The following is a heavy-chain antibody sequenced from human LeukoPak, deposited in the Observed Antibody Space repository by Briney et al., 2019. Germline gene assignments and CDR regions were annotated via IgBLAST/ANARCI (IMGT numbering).Heavy chain of an antibody. CDR1: GYTFTSYD. Sequence: ASVTVSCTASGYTFTSYDINWVRQATGQGLEWMGWMNPNSGNTGYAQKFQGRVTMTRNTSISTAYMELSSLRSEDTAVYYCARLGVQLDYYYYYYMDVWGKGTTVTVSS. J-gene: IGHJ6*03. D-gene: IGHD1-1*01. V-gene: IGHV1-8*01. CDR2: MNPNSGNT. CDR3: ARLGVQLDYYYYYYMDV.